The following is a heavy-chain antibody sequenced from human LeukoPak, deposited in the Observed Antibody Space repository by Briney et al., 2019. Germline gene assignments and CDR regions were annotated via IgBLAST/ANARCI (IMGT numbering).Heavy chain of an antibody. Sequence: GESLKISCKGYGYSFDSYWIGWVRQMPGKGLEWMGIVYPDDSDTRYSPSFQGQVTISADKSSSTAYLHWSSLKASDTAMYYCARGIAVADLGFDYWGQGTLVTVSS. CDR3: ARGIAVADLGFDY. J-gene: IGHJ4*02. V-gene: IGHV5-51*01. D-gene: IGHD6-19*01. CDR2: VYPDDSDT. CDR1: GYSFDSYW.